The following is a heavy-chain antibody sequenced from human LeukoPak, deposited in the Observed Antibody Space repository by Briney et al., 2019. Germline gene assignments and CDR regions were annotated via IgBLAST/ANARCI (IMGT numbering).Heavy chain of an antibody. CDR2: IYPDDSDT. CDR1: GYTFTNYW. J-gene: IGHJ4*02. V-gene: IGHV5-51*01. CDR3: ARLGSGSSGYTNGPAY. D-gene: IGHD3-22*01. Sequence: GESLKISCKGSGYTFTNYWVGWVRQMPGKGLEWMGIIYPDDSDTRYSPSFQGQVTISADKSISTAYLQWSSLKASDTAMYYCARLGSGSSGYTNGPAYWGQGTMVTVSS.